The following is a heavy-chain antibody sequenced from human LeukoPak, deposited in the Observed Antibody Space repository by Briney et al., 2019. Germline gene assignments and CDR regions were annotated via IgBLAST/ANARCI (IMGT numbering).Heavy chain of an antibody. J-gene: IGHJ4*02. Sequence: ASVKLSCKASGYTFTSYGISWVRQAPGQGLEWMGWISADNGNTNYAQKLQGRVTMTTDTSTSTAYMELRSLRSDDTAVYYCARADYYGSGSYPDYWGQGTLVTVSS. CDR2: ISADNGNT. D-gene: IGHD3-10*01. CDR1: GYTFTSYG. CDR3: ARADYYGSGSYPDY. V-gene: IGHV1-18*01.